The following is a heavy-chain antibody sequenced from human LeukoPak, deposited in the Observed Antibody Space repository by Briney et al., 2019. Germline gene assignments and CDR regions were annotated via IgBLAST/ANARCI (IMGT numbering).Heavy chain of an antibody. J-gene: IGHJ4*02. CDR2: ISGYNGNT. CDR1: GYTFTNYA. D-gene: IGHD3-9*01. CDR3: AREAKTGYSDF. Sequence: GASVKVSRKASGYTFTNYAVTWVRQAPGQGLEWMGWISGYNGNTNIAQKFQDRVTLTTDTSTSTAYIEVRSLTSDDTAVFFCAREAKTGYSDFWGQGTLVTVSS. V-gene: IGHV1-18*01.